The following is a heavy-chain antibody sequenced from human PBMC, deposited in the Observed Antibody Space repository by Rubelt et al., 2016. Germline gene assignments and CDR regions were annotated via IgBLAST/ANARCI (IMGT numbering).Heavy chain of an antibody. D-gene: IGHD3-9*01. Sequence: GGIYYSGSTSYNPSLKSRVTISVDTSKNQFSLKLSSVTAADTAVYYCARLGYYDILTGYYTAGFGYWGQGTLVTVSS. J-gene: IGHJ4*02. V-gene: IGHV4-39*01. CDR2: IYYSGST. CDR3: ARLGYYDILTGYYTAGFGY.